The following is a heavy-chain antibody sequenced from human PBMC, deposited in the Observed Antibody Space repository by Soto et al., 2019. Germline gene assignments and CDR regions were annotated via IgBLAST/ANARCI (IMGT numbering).Heavy chain of an antibody. J-gene: IGHJ4*02. Sequence: VGSLRLSCAASGFTFSNYWMHWVRQVPGKGLVHVSRIRGDGGYTHHAESVKGRFTISRDNAKNTLYLQMNSLRAEDTAVYYCGRDHYGFNSLNSWGQGTLVTVSS. CDR3: GRDHYGFNSLNS. D-gene: IGHD3-10*01. CDR2: IRGDGGYT. CDR1: GFTFSNYW. V-gene: IGHV3-74*01.